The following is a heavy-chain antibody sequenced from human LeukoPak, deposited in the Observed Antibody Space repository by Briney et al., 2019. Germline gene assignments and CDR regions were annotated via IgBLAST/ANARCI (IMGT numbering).Heavy chain of an antibody. CDR3: ARGVVPAAIFDGFDP. Sequence: ASVKVSCKASGGTFSSYAISWVRQAPGQGLEWMGGIIPIFGTANYAQKFQGRVTITADESTSTAYIELSSLRSEDMAVYYCARGVVPAAIFDGFDPWGQGTLVTVSS. J-gene: IGHJ5*02. D-gene: IGHD2-2*02. CDR1: GGTFSSYA. V-gene: IGHV1-69*13. CDR2: IIPIFGTA.